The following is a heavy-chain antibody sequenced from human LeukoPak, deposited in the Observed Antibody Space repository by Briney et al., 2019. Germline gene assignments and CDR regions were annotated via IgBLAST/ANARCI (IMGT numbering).Heavy chain of an antibody. V-gene: IGHV3-23*01. D-gene: IGHD2-2*02. CDR2: TSGSGGST. CDR1: GFTFSDYY. CDR3: AKGCSSTSCYNHPLPPDY. J-gene: IGHJ4*02. Sequence: GGSLRLSCAASGFTFSDYYMSWIRQAPGKGLEWVSATSGSGGSTYYADSVKGRFTISRDNSKNTLYLQMNSLRAEDTAVYYCAKGCSSTSCYNHPLPPDYWGQGTLVTVSS.